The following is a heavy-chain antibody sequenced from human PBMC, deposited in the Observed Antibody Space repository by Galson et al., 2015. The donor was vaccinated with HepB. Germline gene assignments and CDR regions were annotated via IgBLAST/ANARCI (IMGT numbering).Heavy chain of an antibody. V-gene: IGHV3-23*01. CDR1: GFRFNSYA. CDR3: AKGAYLSSAYLYGMDL. D-gene: IGHD6-6*01. Sequence: SLRLSCAASGFRFNSYAMTWVRQAPGTGLEWVSGVTGSGDRTYYADFVKDRFTISRDNSKNNPFLQVNSLRVEDTAVYYRAKGAYLSSAYLYGMDLLGHGTTVIGSS. CDR2: VTGSGDRT. J-gene: IGHJ6*02.